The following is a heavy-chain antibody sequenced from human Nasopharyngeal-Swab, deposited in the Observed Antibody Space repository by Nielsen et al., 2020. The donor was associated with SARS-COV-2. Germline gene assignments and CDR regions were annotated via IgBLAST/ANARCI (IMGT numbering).Heavy chain of an antibody. D-gene: IGHD5-18*01. J-gene: IGHJ4*02. CDR3: ARVQGAYTYFRRPPLVAY. CDR1: GGSFSFYY. Sequence: SETLSLTCAVYGGSFSFYYWTWISQPPGKGLECIGEINHSGSTNYNPSLKSRVTISVDTSKNQFSLKMSSLASADTAVYFCARVQGAYTYFRRPPLVAYWGQGTLVTVSS. CDR2: INHSGST. V-gene: IGHV4-34*01.